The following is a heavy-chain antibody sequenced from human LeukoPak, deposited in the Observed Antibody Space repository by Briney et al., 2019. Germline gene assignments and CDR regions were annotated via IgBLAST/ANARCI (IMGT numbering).Heavy chain of an antibody. CDR1: GFTFSSSP. V-gene: IGHV3-9*01. J-gene: IGHJ4*02. D-gene: IGHD4-11*01. CDR2: ISGTGGSI. Sequence: GGSLRLSCAASGFTFSSSPMNWVRQSPERGLEWVSAISGTGGSIGYADSVKGRFTISRDNAKNSLYLQMNSLRAEDTALYYCAKDTKPRVTTSADYWGQGTLVTVSS. CDR3: AKDTKPRVTTSADY.